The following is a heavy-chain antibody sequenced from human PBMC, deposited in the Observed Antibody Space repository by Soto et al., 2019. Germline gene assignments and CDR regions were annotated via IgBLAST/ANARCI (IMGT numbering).Heavy chain of an antibody. Sequence: QVQLQESGPGLVKPSETLSLTCTVSGGSITNYYWSWIRQPPGKGLEWIGYIYSSGSTNYNPSLNNRATXPXXXSXHQVSLKLTSVTAADTAVYYCARDHPHSYGIYYFDYWGQGTLVTVSS. CDR3: ARDHPHSYGIYYFDY. CDR1: GGSITNYY. V-gene: IGHV4-59*01. J-gene: IGHJ4*02. D-gene: IGHD5-18*01. CDR2: IYSSGST.